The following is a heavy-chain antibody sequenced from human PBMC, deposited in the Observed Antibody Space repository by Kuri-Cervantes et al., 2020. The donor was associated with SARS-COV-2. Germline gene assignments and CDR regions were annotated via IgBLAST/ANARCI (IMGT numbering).Heavy chain of an antibody. Sequence: GSLRLSCTVSGGSISSYYWSWIRQPPGKGLEWIGSIYYSGSTYYNPSLKSRVTISVDTSKNQFSLKLSSVTAADTAVYYCARHPVYYDILTGYYTPYYFDYWGQGTLVTVSS. V-gene: IGHV4-39*01. D-gene: IGHD3-9*01. CDR1: GGSISSYY. J-gene: IGHJ4*02. CDR2: IYYSGST. CDR3: ARHPVYYDILTGYYTPYYFDY.